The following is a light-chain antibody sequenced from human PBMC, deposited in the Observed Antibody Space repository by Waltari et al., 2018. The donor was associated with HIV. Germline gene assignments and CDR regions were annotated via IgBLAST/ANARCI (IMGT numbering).Light chain of an antibody. CDR2: ATS. V-gene: IGKV3-20*01. CDR3: QHYGESPLP. J-gene: IGKJ4*01. CDR1: QSISRSY. Sequence: EIVLTQSPGTLSLSPGERATLPCRTSQSISRSYLAWYQQKRGQAPRLLIYATSTRATDIPDRFSGSGSGTDFTLTISGLEPEDFAVYFCQHYGESPLPFGAGTQVEIK.